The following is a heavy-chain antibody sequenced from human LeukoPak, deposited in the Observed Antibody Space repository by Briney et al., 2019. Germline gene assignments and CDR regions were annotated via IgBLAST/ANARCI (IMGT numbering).Heavy chain of an antibody. CDR2: IIPIFGTA. Sequence: SVKVSCKASGGTFSSYAISWVRQAPGQGLEWMGRIIPIFGTANYAQKFQGRVTITTDESTSTAYMELSSLRSEDTAVYYCARGCGGDCSSAFDIWGQGIMVTVSS. J-gene: IGHJ3*02. CDR1: GGTFSSYA. CDR3: ARGCGGDCSSAFDI. D-gene: IGHD2-21*02. V-gene: IGHV1-69*05.